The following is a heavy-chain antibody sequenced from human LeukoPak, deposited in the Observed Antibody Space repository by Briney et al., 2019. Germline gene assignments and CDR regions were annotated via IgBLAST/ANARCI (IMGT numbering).Heavy chain of an antibody. CDR1: GNTFTSYG. J-gene: IGHJ6*02. V-gene: IGHV1-18*01. D-gene: IGHD6-13*01. CDR2: ISAYNGNT. CDR3: ARGGGQQLNYYYYGMDV. Sequence: ASVKVSCKASGNTFTSYGIGWVRQAPGQGLEWLGWISAYNGNTNYAQKLQGRVTMTTDTSTSTAYMELRSLRSDDTAVYYCARGGGQQLNYYYYGMDVWGQGTTVTVSS.